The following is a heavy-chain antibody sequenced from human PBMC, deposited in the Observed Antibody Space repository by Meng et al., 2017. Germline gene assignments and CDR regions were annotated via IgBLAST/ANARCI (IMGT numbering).Heavy chain of an antibody. Sequence: SVKVSCKASGGTFSSYAISWVRQAPGQGLEWMGGIIPIFGTANYAQKFQGRVTITADESTSTAYMELSSLRSEDTAVYYCARLNQGYYDFWSGYHNWFDPWGQGTLVIVSS. CDR1: GGTFSSYA. CDR3: ARLNQGYYDFWSGYHNWFDP. CDR2: IIPIFGTA. J-gene: IGHJ5*02. V-gene: IGHV1-69*13. D-gene: IGHD3-3*01.